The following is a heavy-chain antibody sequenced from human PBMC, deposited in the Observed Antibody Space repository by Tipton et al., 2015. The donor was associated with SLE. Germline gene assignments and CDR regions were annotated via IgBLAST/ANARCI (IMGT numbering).Heavy chain of an antibody. CDR3: AREPSSLDAFDI. Sequence: SLRLSCAASGFTFISYSMNWVRQAPGKGLEWVASISSSSSYIYYADSVKGRFTISRDNAKNTLYLQMNSLRAEDTAVYYCAREPSSLDAFDIWGQGTMVTVSS. CDR2: ISSSSSYI. J-gene: IGHJ3*02. D-gene: IGHD6-6*01. V-gene: IGHV3-21*03. CDR1: GFTFISYS.